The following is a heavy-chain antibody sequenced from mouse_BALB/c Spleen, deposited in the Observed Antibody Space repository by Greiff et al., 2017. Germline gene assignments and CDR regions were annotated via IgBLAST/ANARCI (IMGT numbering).Heavy chain of an antibody. J-gene: IGHJ4*01. D-gene: IGHD1-1*01. CDR3: ARSRLRGLNAMDY. Sequence: EVQLQESGPGLVKPSQSLSLTCTVTGYSITSDYAWNWIRQFPGNKLEWMGYISYSGSTSYNPSLKSRISITRDTSKNQFFLQLNSVTTEDTATYYCARSRLRGLNAMDYWGQGTSVTVSS. V-gene: IGHV3-2*02. CDR1: GYSITSDYA. CDR2: ISYSGST.